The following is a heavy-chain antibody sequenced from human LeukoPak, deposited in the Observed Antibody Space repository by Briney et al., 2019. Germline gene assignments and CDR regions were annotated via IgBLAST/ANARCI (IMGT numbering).Heavy chain of an antibody. V-gene: IGHV3-74*01. J-gene: IGHJ3*02. Sequence: PGGSLRLSCAASGFTFSSYAMAWVRQAPGKGLVWVSRINSDGSSTSYADSVKGRFTISRDNAKNTLYLQMNSLRAEDTAVYYCARAQYSSGWYEDDAFDIWGQGTMVTVSS. CDR2: INSDGSST. CDR3: ARAQYSSGWYEDDAFDI. D-gene: IGHD6-19*01. CDR1: GFTFSSYA.